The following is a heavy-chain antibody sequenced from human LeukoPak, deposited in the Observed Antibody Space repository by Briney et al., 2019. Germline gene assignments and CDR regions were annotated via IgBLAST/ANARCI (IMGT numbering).Heavy chain of an antibody. J-gene: IGHJ4*02. CDR2: IYSGGST. V-gene: IGHV3-53*01. CDR3: ARGLRWYPYYFDY. Sequence: GGSLRHSCAASGFTVSSNYMSWVRQAPGKGLEWVSVIYSGGSTYYADSVKGRFTISRDNSKNTLYLQMNSLRAEDTAVYYCARGLRWYPYYFDYWGQGTLVTVSS. CDR1: GFTVSSNY. D-gene: IGHD4-23*01.